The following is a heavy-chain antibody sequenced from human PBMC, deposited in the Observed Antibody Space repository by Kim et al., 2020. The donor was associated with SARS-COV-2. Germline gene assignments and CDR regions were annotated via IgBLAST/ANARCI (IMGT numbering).Heavy chain of an antibody. CDR1: GLTFNTYA. Sequence: GGSLRLSCAASGLTFNTYAMTWVRQAPGRGLEWVSSTSGSGRGTYYADSVKGRFAISRDNSKNTLYLQMNSLRAEDTDVYYCAKDPNGDYVGAFDSWGQGTMVTVSS. J-gene: IGHJ3*01. CDR2: TSGSGRGT. D-gene: IGHD4-17*01. V-gene: IGHV3-23*01. CDR3: AKDPNGDYVGAFDS.